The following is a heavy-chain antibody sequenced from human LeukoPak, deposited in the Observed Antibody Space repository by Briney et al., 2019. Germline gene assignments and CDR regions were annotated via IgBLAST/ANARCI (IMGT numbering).Heavy chain of an antibody. D-gene: IGHD3-10*01. J-gene: IGHJ3*02. CDR3: ARRAPPYGSGSLRGAFDI. CDR2: IYTSGST. Sequence: SETLSLTCTVSGGSISSYYWSWIRQPAGKGLEWIGRIYTSGSTNYNPSLKSRVTISVDTSKNQFSLKLSSVTAADTAVYYCARRAPPYGSGSLRGAFDIWGQGTMVTVSS. V-gene: IGHV4-4*07. CDR1: GGSISSYY.